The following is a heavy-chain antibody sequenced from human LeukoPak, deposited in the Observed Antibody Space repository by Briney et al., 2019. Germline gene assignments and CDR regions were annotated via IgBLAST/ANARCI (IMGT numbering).Heavy chain of an antibody. CDR1: GYTFTNNY. V-gene: IGHV1-46*01. J-gene: IGHJ4*02. CDR2: VYPRDGST. CDR3: ARDQEGFDY. Sequence: ASVKVSCKASGYTFTNNYLHWVRQAPGQGLEWMGMVYPRDGSTSYAQNFQGRVTVTRDTSTTTVHMELRGLRSEDTAVYYCARDQEGFDYWGQGTVVTVSS.